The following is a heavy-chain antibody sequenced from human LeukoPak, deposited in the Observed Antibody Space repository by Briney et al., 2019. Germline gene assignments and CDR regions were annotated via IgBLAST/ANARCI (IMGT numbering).Heavy chain of an antibody. V-gene: IGHV4-34*01. D-gene: IGHD6-19*01. J-gene: IGHJ4*02. CDR3: ARGSGWLTDH. CDR2: INHSGST. CDR1: GGSFSGYY. Sequence: SETLSLTCAVYGGSFSGYYWSWIRQPPGKGLEWIGEINHSGSTNYNPSLKSRVTISVGTSKNQFPLKVSSVTATDTAVYYCARGSGWLTDHWGQGTLVTVSS.